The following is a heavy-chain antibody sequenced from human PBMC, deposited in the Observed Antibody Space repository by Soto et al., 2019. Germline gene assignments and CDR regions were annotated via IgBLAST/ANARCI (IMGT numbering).Heavy chain of an antibody. CDR2: TYYRSKWYN. D-gene: IGHD2-15*01. CDR1: GDSVSSNSAA. V-gene: IGHV6-1*01. Sequence: PSQTLSLTCAISGDSVSSNSAAWNWIRQSPSRGLEWLGRTYYRSKWYNDYAVSVKSRITINPDTSKNQFSLQLNSVTPEDTAVYYCARGGSCSQCYYYYGMDVWGQGTTVTVSS. J-gene: IGHJ6*02. CDR3: ARGGSCSQCYYYYGMDV.